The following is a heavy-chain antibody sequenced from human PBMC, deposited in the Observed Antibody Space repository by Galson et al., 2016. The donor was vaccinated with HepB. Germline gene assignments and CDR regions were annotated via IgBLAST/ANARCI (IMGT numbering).Heavy chain of an antibody. CDR2: IYHSGSS. D-gene: IGHD6-13*01. V-gene: IGHV4-4*02. CDR1: GGSISSSNW. J-gene: IGHJ4*02. Sequence: SETLSLTCAVSGGSISSSNWWSWVRQPPGKGLEWIGEIYHSGSSNYNPSLKSRVTISVDKSKSQVSLKLNSVTAADTAVYYCARGVAAASHFDYWGQGTLVTVSS. CDR3: ARGVAAASHFDY.